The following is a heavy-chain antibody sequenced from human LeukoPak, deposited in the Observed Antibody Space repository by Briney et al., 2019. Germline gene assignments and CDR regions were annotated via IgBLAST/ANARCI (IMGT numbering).Heavy chain of an antibody. V-gene: IGHV3-30-3*01. CDR3: ARPRGPYDYYYYGMDV. CDR1: GFTFSSYA. CDR2: ISYDGSNK. D-gene: IGHD3-16*01. Sequence: GGSLRLSCAASGFTFSSYAMHWARQAPRKGLEWVAVISYDGSNKYYADSVKGRFTISRDNSKNTLYLQMNSLRAEDTAVYYCARPRGPYDYYYYGMDVWGQGTTVTVSS. J-gene: IGHJ6*02.